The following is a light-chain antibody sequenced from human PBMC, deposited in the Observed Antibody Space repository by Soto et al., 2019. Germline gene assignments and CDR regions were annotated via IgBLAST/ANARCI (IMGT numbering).Light chain of an antibody. V-gene: IGKV3-15*01. J-gene: IGKJ5*01. Sequence: ELVMTQSPATLSVSPGERATLSCRASQSVSSNLAWYQQKPGQAPRLLIYGASTRATGIPARFSGSGSGTDFILTISSLQSEDFAVYYCQQYNNWPPITFGQGTRLEIK. CDR3: QQYNNWPPIT. CDR2: GAS. CDR1: QSVSSN.